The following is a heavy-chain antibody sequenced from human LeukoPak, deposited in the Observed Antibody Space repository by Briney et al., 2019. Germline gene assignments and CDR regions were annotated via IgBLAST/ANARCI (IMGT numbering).Heavy chain of an antibody. D-gene: IGHD1-26*01. CDR1: GGSTSSSNYY. Sequence: SETLSLTCTVSGGSTSSSNYYWGWIRQPPGEGLEWIASISYSGSTYYNPSVKSRVAISRDTSKNQFSLSLNSVTAADTAVYYCVRVKSGSISDSWGQGTLVTVSS. V-gene: IGHV4-39*07. CDR2: ISYSGST. J-gene: IGHJ4*02. CDR3: VRVKSGSISDS.